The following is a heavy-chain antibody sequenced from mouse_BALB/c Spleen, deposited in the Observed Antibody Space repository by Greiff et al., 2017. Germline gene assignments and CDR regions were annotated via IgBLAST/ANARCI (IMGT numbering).Heavy chain of an antibody. Sequence: EVQRVESGGGLVQPGGSRKLSCAASGFTFSSFGMHWVRQAPEKGLEWVAYISSGSSTIYYADTVKGRFTISRDNPKNTLFLQMTSLRSEDTAMYYCARRGDYRYSWFAYWGQGTLVTVSA. J-gene: IGHJ3*01. CDR3: ARRGDYRYSWFAY. CDR1: GFTFSSFG. CDR2: ISSGSSTI. D-gene: IGHD2-14*01. V-gene: IGHV5-17*02.